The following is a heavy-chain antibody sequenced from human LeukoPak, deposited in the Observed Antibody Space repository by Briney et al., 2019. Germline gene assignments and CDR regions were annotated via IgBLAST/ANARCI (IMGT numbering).Heavy chain of an antibody. CDR2: IGPTGSDR. CDR3: ATETNGRHYDY. Sequence: PGGSLRLSCIASGLTFSTSGFNWVRQAPGKGREWVASIGPTGSDRYHADSIKGRFTISRDNANNFLYLQMNSLRAEDTAVYYCATETNGRHYDYWGQGTLLTVSS. J-gene: IGHJ4*02. D-gene: IGHD1-14*01. CDR1: GLTFSTSG. V-gene: IGHV3-21*06.